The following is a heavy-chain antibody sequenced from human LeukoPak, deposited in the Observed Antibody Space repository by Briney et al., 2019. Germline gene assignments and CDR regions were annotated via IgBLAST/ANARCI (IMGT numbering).Heavy chain of an antibody. CDR2: ISYDGSNK. V-gene: IGHV3-30*04. D-gene: IGHD1-14*01. J-gene: IGHJ4*02. Sequence: SGGSLRLSCAASGFTFSSYAMHWVRQAPGKGLEWVALISYDGSNKYYADSVKGRFTISRDNSKNTLYLQMNSLRADDTAVYYCAKPARTDYADYWGQGTLVTVSS. CDR1: GFTFSSYA. CDR3: AKPARTDYADY.